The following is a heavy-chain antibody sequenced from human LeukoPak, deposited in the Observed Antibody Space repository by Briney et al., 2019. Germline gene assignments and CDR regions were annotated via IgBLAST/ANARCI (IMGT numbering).Heavy chain of an antibody. CDR1: GGSISNSNSY. CDR2: IHDSGST. Sequence: PSETLSLTCTVSGGSISNSNSYWGWIRQPPGKGLEWIGYIHDSGSTYYNSSLKSRVTISVDTSKNQFSLKLSSVTAADTAVYYCARDDEYYYYGMDVWGQGTTVTVSS. J-gene: IGHJ6*02. V-gene: IGHV4-39*07. CDR3: ARDDEYYYYGMDV.